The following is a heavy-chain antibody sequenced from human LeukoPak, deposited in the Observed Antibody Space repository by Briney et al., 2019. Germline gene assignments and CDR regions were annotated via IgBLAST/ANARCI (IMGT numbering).Heavy chain of an antibody. J-gene: IGHJ5*02. CDR3: ARHSSSGWRKVNWFDP. Sequence: GASVKVSCKASGYTFTGYYMHWVRQAPGQGLEWMGWINPNSGGTNYAQKFQGRVTVTRDTSISTAYMELSRLRSDDTAVYYCARHSSSGWRKVNWFDPWGQGTLVTVSS. CDR2: INPNSGGT. CDR1: GYTFTGYY. V-gene: IGHV1-2*02. D-gene: IGHD6-19*01.